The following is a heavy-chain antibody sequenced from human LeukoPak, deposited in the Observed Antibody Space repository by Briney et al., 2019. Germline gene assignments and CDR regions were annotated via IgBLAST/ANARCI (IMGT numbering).Heavy chain of an antibody. V-gene: IGHV4-39*01. Sequence: PSETLSLTCTVSGGSISSSSYYLGWIRQPPGKGLEWIGSIYYSGSTYYNPSLKSRVTISVDTSKNQFSLKLSSVTAADTAVYYCARHEYSSSWEDWFDPWGQGTLVTVSS. CDR2: IYYSGST. CDR1: GGSISSSSYY. D-gene: IGHD6-6*01. J-gene: IGHJ5*02. CDR3: ARHEYSSSWEDWFDP.